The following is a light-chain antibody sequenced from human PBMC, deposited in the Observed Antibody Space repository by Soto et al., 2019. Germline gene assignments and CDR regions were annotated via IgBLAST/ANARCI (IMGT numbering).Light chain of an antibody. J-gene: IGKJ2*02. CDR2: GAS. CDR3: QQYGSSPRT. CDR1: QSVRDNY. Sequence: EIVLPQSPGTLSLSPGERATLSCRAGQSVRDNYLAWYQQKPGQAPRLLIYGASIRATGIPDRFSGSGSGTEFTLTISRLEPEDCAVYYCQQYGSSPRTFGQGTNLEIK. V-gene: IGKV3-20*01.